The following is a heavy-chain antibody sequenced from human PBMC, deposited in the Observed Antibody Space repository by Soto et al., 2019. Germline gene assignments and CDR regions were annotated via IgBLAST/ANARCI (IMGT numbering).Heavy chain of an antibody. J-gene: IGHJ3*02. CDR1: GYTFTSYA. V-gene: IGHV1-3*01. Sequence: ASVKVSCKASGYTFTSYAMHWVRQAPGQRLEWMGWINAGNGNTKYSQKFQGRVTITRDTSASTAYMELSSLRSEDTAVYYCARGQPYSGSYFAFDIWGQGTMVTVSS. D-gene: IGHD1-26*01. CDR2: INAGNGNT. CDR3: ARGQPYSGSYFAFDI.